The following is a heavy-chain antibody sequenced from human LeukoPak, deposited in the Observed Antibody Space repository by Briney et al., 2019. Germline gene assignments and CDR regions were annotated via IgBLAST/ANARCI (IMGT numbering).Heavy chain of an antibody. CDR3: ARDLCSGGSCDSDYYYGMDV. CDR1: GGSISSSNW. J-gene: IGHJ6*02. V-gene: IGHV4-4*02. Sequence: PSGTLSLTCAVSGGSISSSNWWSWVRQPPGKGLEWIGEIYHSGSTNYNPSLKSRVTISVDKSKNQFSLKLSSVTAADTAVYYCARDLCSGGSCDSDYYYGMDVWGQGTTVTVSS. D-gene: IGHD2-15*01. CDR2: IYHSGST.